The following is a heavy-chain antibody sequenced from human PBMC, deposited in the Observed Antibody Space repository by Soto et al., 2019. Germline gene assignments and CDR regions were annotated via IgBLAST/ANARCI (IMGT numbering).Heavy chain of an antibody. D-gene: IGHD3-10*01. J-gene: IGHJ4*02. CDR3: ANTQAPNYYATSRDYYFDY. V-gene: IGHV3-23*01. CDR1: GFTFSSYA. CDR2: ISGSGGST. Sequence: GGSLRLSCAASGFTFSSYAMSWVRQAPGKGLEWVSAISGSGGSTYYADSVKGRFTISRDNSKNTLYLQMNSLRAEDTAVYYCANTQAPNYYATSRDYYFDYWGQGTLVTVSS.